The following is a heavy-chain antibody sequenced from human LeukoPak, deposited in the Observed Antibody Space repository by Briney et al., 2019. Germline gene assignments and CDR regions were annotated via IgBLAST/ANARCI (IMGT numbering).Heavy chain of an antibody. Sequence: GGSLRLSCAASGFTFSSYEMNWVRQAPGKGLEWVSYISSSGSTIYYADSVKGRFTISRDNAKNSLYLQMNSLRAEDTAVYYCAKAAVDISVYYYYYYMDVWGKGTTVTISS. CDR2: ISSSGSTI. CDR1: GFTFSSYE. CDR3: AKAAVDISVYYYYYYMDV. D-gene: IGHD5-12*01. V-gene: IGHV3-48*03. J-gene: IGHJ6*03.